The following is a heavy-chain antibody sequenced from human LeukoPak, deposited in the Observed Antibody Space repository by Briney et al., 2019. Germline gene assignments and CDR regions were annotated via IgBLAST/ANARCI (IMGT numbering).Heavy chain of an antibody. D-gene: IGHD6-19*01. CDR2: INHSGST. V-gene: IGHV4-34*01. J-gene: IGHJ4*02. Sequence: SETLSLTCTVSGGSISSYYWSWIRQPPGKGLEWIGEINHSGSTNYNPSLKSRVTISVDTSKDQFSLKLSSVTAADTAVYYCARGPPYSSGHDYWGQGTLVTVSS. CDR3: ARGPPYSSGHDY. CDR1: GGSISSYY.